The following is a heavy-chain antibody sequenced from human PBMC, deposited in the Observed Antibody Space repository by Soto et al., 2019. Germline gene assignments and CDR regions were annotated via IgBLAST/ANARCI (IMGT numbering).Heavy chain of an antibody. Sequence: QVQLVESGGGVVQPGRSLRLSCAASGFTFRSHGMHWVRQAPGKGLEWVAVIWFDGSKKYYADSVKGRFTISRDVSKNRLDLQMNSLRAEDTAVYYCARAGAATYGMDVWGQGTTVTVSS. CDR3: ARAGAATYGMDV. CDR2: IWFDGSKK. D-gene: IGHD6-25*01. V-gene: IGHV3-33*01. CDR1: GFTFRSHG. J-gene: IGHJ6*02.